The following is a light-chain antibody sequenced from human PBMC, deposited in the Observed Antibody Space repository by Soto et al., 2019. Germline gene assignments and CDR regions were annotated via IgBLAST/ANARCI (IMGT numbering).Light chain of an antibody. Sequence: DIQMTQSPSTLSASVGDRVSITCRASQTINNLMAWYQQKPGQAPKLLIYKASNLETGVPSRFSGSGSGTEFTLTISSLQPDDFATYYCQQYSSYPSLTFGGGTQVEIK. CDR3: QQYSSYPSLT. CDR2: KAS. J-gene: IGKJ4*01. CDR1: QTINNL. V-gene: IGKV1-5*03.